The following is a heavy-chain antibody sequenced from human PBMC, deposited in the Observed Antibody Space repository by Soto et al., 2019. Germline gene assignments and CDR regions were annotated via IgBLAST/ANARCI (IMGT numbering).Heavy chain of an antibody. D-gene: IGHD2-2*01. CDR1: GYTFTGYY. J-gene: IGHJ4*01. V-gene: IGHV1-2*02. CDR3: AGASCSSTTGPNTY. Sequence: QVQLVQSGAEVKKPGASVKVSCKTSGYTFTGYYIYWVRQAPGQGLEWMGWINPHSGGTDSSQKYQGRVTMTRATSISTAYSEISRLRSEVTAVYYCAGASCSSTTGPNTYWGHGNLVPVSS. CDR2: INPHSGGT.